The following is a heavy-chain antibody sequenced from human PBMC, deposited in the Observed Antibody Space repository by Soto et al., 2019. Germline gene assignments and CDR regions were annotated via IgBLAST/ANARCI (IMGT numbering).Heavy chain of an antibody. Sequence: GASVKVSCKASGYTFTNYARHWVRQAPGQRLEWMGWINGGNGNTEYSQKFQGRLNITRDTSATTSYMEMSSLTSEDTAVYYCARDEGSQRLYIWGQGTLLTVSS. J-gene: IGHJ4*02. CDR1: GYTFTNYA. CDR3: ARDEGSQRLYI. CDR2: INGGNGNT. V-gene: IGHV1-3*01. D-gene: IGHD2-2*02.